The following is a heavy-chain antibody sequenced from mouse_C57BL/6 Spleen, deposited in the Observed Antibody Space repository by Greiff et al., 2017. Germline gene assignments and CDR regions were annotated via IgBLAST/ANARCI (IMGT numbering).Heavy chain of an antibody. Sequence: EVHLVESGGGLVKPGGSLKLSCAASGFTFSSYTMSWVRQTPEKRLEWVATISGGGGNTYYPDSVKGRFTIARDNAKNTLYLQMSSLRSEDTALSYCARHKGVYYGSSLYAMDYWGQGTSVTVSS. CDR1: GFTFSSYT. CDR3: ARHKGVYYGSSLYAMDY. D-gene: IGHD1-1*01. CDR2: ISGGGGNT. V-gene: IGHV5-9*01. J-gene: IGHJ4*01.